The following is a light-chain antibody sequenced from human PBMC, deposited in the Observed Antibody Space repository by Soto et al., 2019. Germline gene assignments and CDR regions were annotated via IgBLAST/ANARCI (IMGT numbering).Light chain of an antibody. CDR3: QQYHTSCT. V-gene: IGKV1-5*01. J-gene: IGKJ2*01. CDR1: QSVNTW. CDR2: DSS. Sequence: DIQMTQSPSTLSASVGDRVTITCRASQSVNTWVAWYQQKPGKAPKLLLFDSSTLESRVASRFSGSGSGTDFTLTFNSLQPDDFATYYCQQYHTSCTFGQGTKVEI.